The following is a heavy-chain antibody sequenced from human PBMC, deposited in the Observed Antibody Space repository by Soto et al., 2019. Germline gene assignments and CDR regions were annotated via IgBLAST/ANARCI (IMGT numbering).Heavy chain of an antibody. V-gene: IGHV3-48*03. Sequence: SVALCCAAPGVTCVSSDMKCVGQAQGQALQLVSSISRSGSTIYYADSVTARFTISRENAQNTLYPEMNSLRGEDTAVYYCAGFIMPAIAPHHFDYWDQGT. J-gene: IGHJ4*02. CDR2: ISRSGSTI. CDR1: GVTCVSSD. D-gene: IGHD6-13*01. CDR3: AGFIMPAIAPHHFDY.